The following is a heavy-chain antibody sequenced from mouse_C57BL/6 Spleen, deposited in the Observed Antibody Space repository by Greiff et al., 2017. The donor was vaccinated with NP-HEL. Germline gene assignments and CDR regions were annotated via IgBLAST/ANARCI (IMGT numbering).Heavy chain of an antibody. D-gene: IGHD4-1*01. Sequence: VQLQQSGPELVKPGASVKISCKASGYTFTDYYMDWVKQSPGKRLEWIGDIHPNNGGTIYNQKFKGKATLTVDKSSSNAYMELLSLTSEDAAVYYCARLGREGLDVWGTGTTVTVSS. CDR3: ARLGREGLDV. CDR2: IHPNNGGT. J-gene: IGHJ1*03. V-gene: IGHV1-18*01. CDR1: GYTFTDYY.